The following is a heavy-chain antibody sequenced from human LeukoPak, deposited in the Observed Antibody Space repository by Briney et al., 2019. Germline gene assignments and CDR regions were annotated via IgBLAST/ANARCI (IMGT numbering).Heavy chain of an antibody. D-gene: IGHD1-26*01. V-gene: IGHV3-30*01. CDR1: GITFINHA. CDR3: AKVPPIVGSSVAFDT. CDR2: ISYDGSNT. J-gene: IGHJ3*02. Sequence: GGSLRLSCAASGITFINHAMDWVRQAPGKGLEWVAVISYDGSNTYYADSVKGRFTISRDNSKNTLYLQMNSLRDDDTAVYYCAKVPPIVGSSVAFDTWGQGTMVTVSS.